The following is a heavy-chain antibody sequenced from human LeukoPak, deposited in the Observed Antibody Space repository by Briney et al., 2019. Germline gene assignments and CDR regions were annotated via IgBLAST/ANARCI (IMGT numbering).Heavy chain of an antibody. CDR3: ARRLIVVIPTAITDAFDI. J-gene: IGHJ3*02. Sequence: SETLSLTCTVSGGSISSSTYYWGWIRQPPGKWLEWIGRVYYSGPTYYNPSLKSPVTLSVDPSQNQFSLKLSSVTAADPAVYYCARRLIVVIPTAITDAFDIWGQGTMLTVSS. V-gene: IGHV4-39*01. CDR1: GGSISSSTYY. CDR2: VYYSGPT. D-gene: IGHD2-2*02.